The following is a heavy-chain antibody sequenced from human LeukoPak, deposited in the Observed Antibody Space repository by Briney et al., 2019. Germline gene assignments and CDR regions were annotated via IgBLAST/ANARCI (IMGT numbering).Heavy chain of an antibody. J-gene: IGHJ3*02. CDR2: IYYSGST. CDR1: GGSISICH. V-gene: IGHV4-59*01. CDR3: ARDLNYYDSTGSDAFDI. D-gene: IGHD3-22*01. Sequence: SETLSLTCTVSGGSISICHWSWIRQPPEKGLEWIGYIYYSGSTNYNPSLKSRVTISVDTSNNKFSLNLSSVTAADTAVYYCARDLNYYDSTGSDAFDIWGQGTMVTVSS.